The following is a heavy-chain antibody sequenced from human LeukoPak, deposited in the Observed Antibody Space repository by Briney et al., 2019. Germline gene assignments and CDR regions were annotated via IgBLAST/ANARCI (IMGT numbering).Heavy chain of an antibody. J-gene: IGHJ6*01. CDR1: GFTFDDYA. Sequence: GGSLRLSCAASGFTFDDYAMHWVRQAPGKGLEWVSGISWNSGSIGYADSVKGRFTIYRDNAKNSLYLQMNSLRAEDTAVYYDAEVVISITRWAWGEGDRVAISS. CDR3: AEVVISITRWA. CDR2: ISWNSGSI. V-gene: IGHV3-9*01. D-gene: IGHD3-22*01.